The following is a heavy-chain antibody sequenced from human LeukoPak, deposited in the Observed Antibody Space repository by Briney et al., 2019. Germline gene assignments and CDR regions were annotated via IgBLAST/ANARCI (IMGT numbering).Heavy chain of an antibody. Sequence: GGSLRLSCAASGFTLSNYSMNWVRQAPGKGLEWVAFISRSSSYIFYADSLKGRFTISRDNAKNSLYMKMNSLRGDDTAVYYCARDLAYGDDGLWGQGTLVTVSS. D-gene: IGHD4-17*01. CDR2: ISRSSSYI. J-gene: IGHJ4*02. CDR3: ARDLAYGDDGL. CDR1: GFTLSNYS. V-gene: IGHV3-21*01.